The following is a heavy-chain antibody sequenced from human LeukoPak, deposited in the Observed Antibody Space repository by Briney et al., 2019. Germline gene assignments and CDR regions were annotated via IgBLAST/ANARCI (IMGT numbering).Heavy chain of an antibody. D-gene: IGHD2/OR15-2a*01. CDR3: ARGEFGDYYYFYMDV. Sequence: GGSLRLSCAASRFTFSSYGMSWVRQAPGKGLEWVSGISSSGGSTYYADSVKGRFTISRDDAKNSLFLQMNSLRAEDTATYYCARGEFGDYYYFYMDVWGKGTTVTVSS. J-gene: IGHJ6*03. V-gene: IGHV3-23*01. CDR1: RFTFSSYG. CDR2: ISSSGGST.